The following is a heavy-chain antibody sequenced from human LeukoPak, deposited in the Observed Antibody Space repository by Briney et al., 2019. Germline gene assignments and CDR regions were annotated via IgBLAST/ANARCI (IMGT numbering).Heavy chain of an antibody. CDR3: ASPYYYDSSGYPLDY. CDR1: GGTFSSYA. CDR2: IIPILGIA. D-gene: IGHD3-22*01. V-gene: IGHV1-69*04. Sequence: SVKVSCKASGGTFSSYAISWVRQAPGQGLEWKGRIIPILGIANYAQKFQGRVTITADKSTSTAYMELSSLRSEDTAVYYCASPYYYDSSGYPLDYWGQGTLVTVSS. J-gene: IGHJ4*02.